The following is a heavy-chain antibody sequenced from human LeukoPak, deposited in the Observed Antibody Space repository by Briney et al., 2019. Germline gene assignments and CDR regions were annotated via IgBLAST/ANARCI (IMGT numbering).Heavy chain of an antibody. J-gene: IGHJ4*02. Sequence: SETLSLTCTVSGGFISSYYWSWIRQPAGKGLEWIGRIYTSGSTNYNPSLKSGVTISVDTSKTQFSLKLSSVAAADTAVYYCARGTMVRGVIIRDWGQGTLVTVSS. CDR2: IYTSGST. V-gene: IGHV4-4*07. D-gene: IGHD3-10*01. CDR1: GGFISSYY. CDR3: ARGTMVRGVIIRD.